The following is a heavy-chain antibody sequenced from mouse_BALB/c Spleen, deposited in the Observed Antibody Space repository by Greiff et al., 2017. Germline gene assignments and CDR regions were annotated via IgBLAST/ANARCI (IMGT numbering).Heavy chain of an antibody. D-gene: IGHD2-10*01. CDR1: GYSFTGYY. CDR2: INPYNGAT. J-gene: IGHJ4*01. V-gene: IGHV1-31*01. Sequence: DVQLQESGPELVKPGASVKISCKASGYSFTGYYMHWVKQSHVKSLEWIGRINPYNGATSYNQNFKDKASLTVDKSSSTAYMELHSLTSEDSAVYYCARRGPLPDYYAMDYWGQGTSVTVSS. CDR3: ARRGPLPDYYAMDY.